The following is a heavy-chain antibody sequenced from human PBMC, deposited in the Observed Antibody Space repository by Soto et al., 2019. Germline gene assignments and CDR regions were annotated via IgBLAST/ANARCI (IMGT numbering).Heavy chain of an antibody. CDR3: ARAYLRYFDWFDY. Sequence: QVQLQESGPGLVKPSQTLSLTCTVSGGSFSSGDYYWSWIRQPPGKGLEWIGYIHYSGATYYNPSLKSRVAISVDTSKNQLSLKLTSVTAADTAVYYCARAYLRYFDWFDYWGQGTLVTVSS. CDR1: GGSFSSGDYY. J-gene: IGHJ4*02. D-gene: IGHD3-9*01. CDR2: IHYSGAT. V-gene: IGHV4-30-4*01.